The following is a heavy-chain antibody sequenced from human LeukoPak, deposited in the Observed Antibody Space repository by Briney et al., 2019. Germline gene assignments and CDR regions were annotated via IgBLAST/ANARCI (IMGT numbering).Heavy chain of an antibody. CDR3: ARVLLSYDSSGYYPN. D-gene: IGHD3-22*01. V-gene: IGHV1-18*01. Sequence: ASVKVSCKLSGYTLTKRSVHWVRQAPGKGLEWMGWISTYNGNTNYAQKFQGRVTMTTDTSTSTAYMELRSLRSDDTAVYYCARVLLSYDSSGYYPNWGQGTLVTVSS. CDR1: GYTLTKRS. J-gene: IGHJ4*02. CDR2: ISTYNGNT.